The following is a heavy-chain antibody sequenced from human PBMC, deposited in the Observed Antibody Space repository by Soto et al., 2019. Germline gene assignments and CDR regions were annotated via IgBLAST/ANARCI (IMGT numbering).Heavy chain of an antibody. CDR3: AKDVRYFDWLSEVYIDY. Sequence: PGGSLRLSCAASGFTFSSYAMSWVRQAPGKGLEWVSAISGSGGSTYYADSVKGRFTISRDNSKNTLYLQMNSLRAEDTAVYYCAKDVRYFDWLSEVYIDYWGQGTLVTVSS. D-gene: IGHD3-9*01. CDR2: ISGSGGST. CDR1: GFTFSSYA. J-gene: IGHJ4*02. V-gene: IGHV3-23*01.